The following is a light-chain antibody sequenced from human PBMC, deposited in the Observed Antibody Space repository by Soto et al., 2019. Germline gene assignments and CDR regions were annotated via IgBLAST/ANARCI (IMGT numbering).Light chain of an antibody. CDR2: DTS. Sequence: DIVVTQSPATLSASPGERVTLSCRASQFVSSRLAWYQQRPGQVPRLLIYDTSTSAPGISARFSGSGSGTEFTLTISSLQSEDFAVDYCQEYIQCPPGIFGPGTTVDIK. V-gene: IGKV3-15*01. CDR1: QFVSSR. CDR3: QEYIQCPPGI. J-gene: IGKJ3*01.